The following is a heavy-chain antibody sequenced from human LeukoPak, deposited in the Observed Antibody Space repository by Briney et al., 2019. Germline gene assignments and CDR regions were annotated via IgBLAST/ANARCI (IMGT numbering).Heavy chain of an antibody. D-gene: IGHD6-19*01. CDR2: ISGSGGST. CDR1: GFTFSSYA. J-gene: IGHJ4*02. CDR3: AKVIAVAGIAFDY. V-gene: IGHV3-23*01. Sequence: PGGSLRLSCAASGFTFSSYAMSWVRQAPGKGLEWVSAISGSGGSTYYADSVKGRFTISRDNPKNTLYLQMNSLRAEDTAVYYCAKVIAVAGIAFDYWGQGTLVTVSS.